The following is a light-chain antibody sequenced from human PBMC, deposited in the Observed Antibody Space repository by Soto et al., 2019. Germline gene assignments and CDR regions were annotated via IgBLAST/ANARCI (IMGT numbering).Light chain of an antibody. CDR2: AAS. CDR1: QSISSY. CDR3: QHYNSYSEA. J-gene: IGKJ1*01. V-gene: IGKV1-39*01. Sequence: DIQMTQSPSSLSAPVGDRVTITCRASQSISSYLNWYQQKPGKAPKLLIYAASSLQSGVPSRFSGSGSGTDFTLTISSLQPEDFATYYCQHYNSYSEAFGQGTKVDI.